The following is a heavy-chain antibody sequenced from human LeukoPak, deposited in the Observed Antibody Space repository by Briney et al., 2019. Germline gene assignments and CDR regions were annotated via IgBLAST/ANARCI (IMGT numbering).Heavy chain of an antibody. J-gene: IGHJ4*02. V-gene: IGHV4-39*07. Sequence: SETLSLTCTVSGGSISSTSYYWGWIRQPPGKGLEWIGSIYYSGSTYYNPSLKSRVTISVDRSKNQFSLKLSSVTAADTAVYYCARSPEGYCSSTSCYRALVYFDYWGQGTLVTVSS. CDR1: GGSISSTSYY. CDR2: IYYSGST. D-gene: IGHD2-2*02. CDR3: ARSPEGYCSSTSCYRALVYFDY.